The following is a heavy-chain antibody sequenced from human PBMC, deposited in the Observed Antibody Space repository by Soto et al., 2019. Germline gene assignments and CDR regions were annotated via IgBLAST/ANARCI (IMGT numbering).Heavy chain of an antibody. V-gene: IGHV1-18*01. J-gene: IGHJ4*02. Sequence: ASVKVSCKASGGTFSSYAIIWVRQAPGQGLEWMGWISAYNGNTNYAQKLQGRVTMTTDTSTSTAYMELRSLRAEDTALYYCAQGGYPTLAFDYWGQGTLVTVSS. CDR1: GGTFSSYA. CDR3: AQGGYPTLAFDY. CDR2: ISAYNGNT. D-gene: IGHD5-18*01.